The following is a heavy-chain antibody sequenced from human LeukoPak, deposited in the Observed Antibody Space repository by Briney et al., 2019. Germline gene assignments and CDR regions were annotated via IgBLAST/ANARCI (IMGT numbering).Heavy chain of an antibody. V-gene: IGHV3-21*01. Sequence: PGGSLRLSCAASGFTFSSYSMNWVRQAPGKGLEWVSSISSSSSYIYYADSVKGRFTISRDNAKNSLYLQMNSLRAEDTAVYYCARSQYCSSTSCYETGYYGMDVWGQGTTVTVSS. D-gene: IGHD2-2*01. CDR3: ARSQYCSSTSCYETGYYGMDV. J-gene: IGHJ6*02. CDR1: GFTFSSYS. CDR2: ISSSSSYI.